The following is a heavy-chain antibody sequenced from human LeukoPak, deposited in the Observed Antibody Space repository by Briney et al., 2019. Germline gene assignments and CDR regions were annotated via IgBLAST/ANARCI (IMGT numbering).Heavy chain of an antibody. Sequence: SGTLSLTCGVSGGSISSTNWWSWVRQPPGQGLEWIGEISLSGVTNYNPSLKSRVPMSLDRSKNHLSLTLTSVTAADTAVYYCSRESGAFSPFGYWGQGTLVTASA. D-gene: IGHD1-26*01. V-gene: IGHV4-4*02. CDR1: GGSISSTNW. J-gene: IGHJ4*02. CDR3: SRESGAFSPFGY. CDR2: ISLSGVT.